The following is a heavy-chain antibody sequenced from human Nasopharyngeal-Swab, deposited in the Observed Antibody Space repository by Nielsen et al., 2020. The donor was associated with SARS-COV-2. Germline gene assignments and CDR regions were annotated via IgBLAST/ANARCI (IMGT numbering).Heavy chain of an antibody. CDR2: INPNSGGT. CDR3: ARDNRQWLVRGWFDP. J-gene: IGHJ5*02. V-gene: IGHV1-2*06. Sequence: ASVKVSCKASGYTFTGYYMHWVRQAPGQGLEWMGRINPNSGGTNYAQKFQGRVTMTRDTSISTAYMELSRLRSDDTAAYYCARDNRQWLVRGWFDPWGQGTLVTVSS. D-gene: IGHD6-19*01. CDR1: GYTFTGYY.